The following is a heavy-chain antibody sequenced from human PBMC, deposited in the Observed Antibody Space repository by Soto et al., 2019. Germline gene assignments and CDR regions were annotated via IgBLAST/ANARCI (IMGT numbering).Heavy chain of an antibody. D-gene: IGHD2-2*01. CDR1: GGSISSSNW. CDR3: ARGMDCSSTSCYYSYYYGMDV. Sequence: SETLSLTCAISGGSISSSNWWSWVRQPPGKGLEWIGEIYHSGSTNYNPSLKSRVTISVDKSKNQFSLKLSSVTAADTAVYYCARGMDCSSTSCYYSYYYGMDVWGQGTTVTVSS. CDR2: IYHSGST. V-gene: IGHV4-4*02. J-gene: IGHJ6*02.